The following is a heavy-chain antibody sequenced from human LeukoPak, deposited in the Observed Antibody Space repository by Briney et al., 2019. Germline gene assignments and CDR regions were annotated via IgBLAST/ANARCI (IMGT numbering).Heavy chain of an antibody. J-gene: IGHJ5*02. V-gene: IGHV5-51*01. Sequence: GESLKISCKGSGYSFTTYWIGWVRQMPGKGLEWMGIIYPGDSDTRYSPSFQGQVTISVDKSISTPSLQWNNPKASDTAMYYCARGKNENYFDWFDPWGQGTQVTVPS. D-gene: IGHD1-7*01. CDR3: ARGKNENYFDWFDP. CDR2: IYPGDSDT. CDR1: GYSFTTYW.